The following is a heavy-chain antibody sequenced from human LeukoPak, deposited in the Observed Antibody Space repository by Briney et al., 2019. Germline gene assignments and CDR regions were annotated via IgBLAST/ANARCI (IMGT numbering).Heavy chain of an antibody. V-gene: IGHV1-2*02. J-gene: IGHJ5*02. D-gene: IGHD4-17*01. CDR2: INPNSGGT. Sequence: ASVKVSCKASGYTFTGYYMHWVRQAPGQGLEWMGWINPNSGGTNYAQKFQGRVTMTRDTSISTAYMELSRLRSDDTAVYYCARSPLDYGDNWFDPWGQGTLVTVSS. CDR1: GYTFTGYY. CDR3: ARSPLDYGDNWFDP.